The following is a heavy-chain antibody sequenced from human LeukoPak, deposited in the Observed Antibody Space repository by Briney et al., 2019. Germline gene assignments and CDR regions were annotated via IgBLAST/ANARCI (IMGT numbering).Heavy chain of an antibody. Sequence: SETLSLTCAVYGGSFSGYYWSWIRQPPGKGLEWIWYIYYSGSTNYNPSLKSRVTISVDTSKNQFSLKLSSVTAADTAVYYCARVTFAAPDYWGQGTLVTVSS. V-gene: IGHV4-59*01. D-gene: IGHD6-13*01. CDR2: IYYSGST. J-gene: IGHJ4*02. CDR1: GGSFSGYY. CDR3: ARVTFAAPDY.